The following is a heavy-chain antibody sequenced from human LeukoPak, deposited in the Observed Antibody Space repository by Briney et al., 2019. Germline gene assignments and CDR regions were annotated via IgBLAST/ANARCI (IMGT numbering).Heavy chain of an antibody. V-gene: IGHV3-23*01. D-gene: IGHD3-22*01. CDR2: ISGSGGST. Sequence: GGSLRLSCAASGFTFSSYAMSWVRQAPGKGLEWVSAISGSGGSTYYADSVKGRFTIFRDNSKNTLYLQMNSLRAEDTAVYYCAKTYYYDSSGRSGAFDIWGQGTMVTVSS. J-gene: IGHJ3*02. CDR1: GFTFSSYA. CDR3: AKTYYYDSSGRSGAFDI.